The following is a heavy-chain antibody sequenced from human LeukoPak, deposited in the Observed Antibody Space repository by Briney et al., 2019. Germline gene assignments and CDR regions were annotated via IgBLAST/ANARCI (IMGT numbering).Heavy chain of an antibody. CDR3: TTGIRGD. J-gene: IGHJ4*02. Sequence: PGGSLRLSCVVSGFTFNRCWMNWVRQAPGKGLEWVGRIASKTDGGTTDYAAPVKGRFTISRDDSKNTLFLQMNSLKTEDTAVYYCTTGIRGDCGQGTLVTVSS. V-gene: IGHV3-15*04. CDR1: GFTFNRCW. CDR2: IASKTDGGTT.